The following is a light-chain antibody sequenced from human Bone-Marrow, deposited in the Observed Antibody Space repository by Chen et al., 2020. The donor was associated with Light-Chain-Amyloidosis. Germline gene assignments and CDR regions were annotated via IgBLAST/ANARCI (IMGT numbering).Light chain of an antibody. CDR1: QDISSS. J-gene: IGKJ2*01. CDR3: QQCDNIPYT. CDR2: DTS. V-gene: IGKV1-33*01. Sequence: DIQMTQSPSSLSASVGDRVTITCQASQDISSSLNWYQQKQGEAPKLPIYDTSILETGVPSRFRGSGSGTHFTFTISSLQSEDCATYYCQQCDNIPYTFGQGTKLEIK.